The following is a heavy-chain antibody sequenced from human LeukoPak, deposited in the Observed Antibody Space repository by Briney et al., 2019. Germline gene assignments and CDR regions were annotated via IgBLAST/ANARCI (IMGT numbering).Heavy chain of an antibody. V-gene: IGHV3-30-3*01. D-gene: IGHD3-3*01. CDR3: ARESEYYDFWSGYYRRSTGWFDP. CDR1: GFTFSSYA. J-gene: IGHJ5*02. CDR2: ISYDGSNK. Sequence: GGSLSHSCAASGFTFSSYAMHWVRQAPGKGLEWVAVISYDGSNKYYADSVKGRFTISRDNSKNTLYLQMNSLRAEDTAVYYCARESEYYDFWSGYYRRSTGWFDPWGQGTLVTVSS.